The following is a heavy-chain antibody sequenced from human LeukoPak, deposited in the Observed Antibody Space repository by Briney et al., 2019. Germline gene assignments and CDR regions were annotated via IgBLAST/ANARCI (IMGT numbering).Heavy chain of an antibody. CDR2: INHSGST. CDR3: ARDGDAGYNYWPYYFDY. Sequence: SETLSLTCAVYGGSFSGYYRSWIRQPPGKGLEWIGEINHSGSTYYNPSLKSRVTISVDTSKNQFSLKLSSVAAADTAVYYCARDGDAGYNYWPYYFDYWGQGTLVTVSS. CDR1: GGSFSGYY. D-gene: IGHD5-24*01. J-gene: IGHJ4*02. V-gene: IGHV4-34*01.